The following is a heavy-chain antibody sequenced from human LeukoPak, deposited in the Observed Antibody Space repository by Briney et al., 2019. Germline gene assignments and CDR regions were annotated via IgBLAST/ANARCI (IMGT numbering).Heavy chain of an antibody. D-gene: IGHD3-3*01. CDR3: ARGSGGYYTYYYYYMDV. Sequence: SQTLSLTCTVSGGSISSGSYYWSWIRQPAGKGLEWIGRIYTSGSTNYNPSLKSRVTISVDTSKNQLSLKLSSVTAADTAVYYCARGSGGYYTYYYYYMDVWGKGTTVTVSS. CDR2: IYTSGST. CDR1: GGSISSGSYY. V-gene: IGHV4-61*02. J-gene: IGHJ6*03.